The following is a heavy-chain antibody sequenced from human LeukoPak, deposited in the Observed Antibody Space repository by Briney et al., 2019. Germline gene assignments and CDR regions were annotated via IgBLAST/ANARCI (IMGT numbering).Heavy chain of an antibody. J-gene: IGHJ6*02. CDR2: IHSDGSTT. V-gene: IGHV3-74*01. CDR1: GITVSKYW. CDR3: TRDANHYGGMDV. Sequence: PGRSLRLSCAVSGITVSKYWMHWVRQVPGKGLVWVSRIHSDGSTTDYADSVKGRFTITRDSAKNTLYLETNSLRVEDTAVYYCTRDANHYGGMDVWGQGTTVTVSS.